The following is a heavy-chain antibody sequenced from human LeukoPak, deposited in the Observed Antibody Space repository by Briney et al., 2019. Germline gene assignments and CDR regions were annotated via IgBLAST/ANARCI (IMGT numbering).Heavy chain of an antibody. CDR2: IYHTGST. Sequence: SETLSLTCTVSGGSISIGDFYWSWIRQPPGRGLEWIGYIYHTGSTYYNPSLKSRVTISVDRSKNQFSLKLNSVTAADTAVYYCAINPDCSSTSCYRWFDPWGQGMLVTVSS. CDR3: AINPDCSSTSCYRWFDP. J-gene: IGHJ5*02. CDR1: GGSISIGDFY. D-gene: IGHD2-2*01. V-gene: IGHV4-30-2*01.